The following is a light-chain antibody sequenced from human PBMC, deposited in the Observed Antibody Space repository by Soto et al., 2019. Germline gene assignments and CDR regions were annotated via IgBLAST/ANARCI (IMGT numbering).Light chain of an antibody. CDR2: SAS. CDR3: LQDYNSPWT. V-gene: IGKV3-15*01. Sequence: EIVMTQSPATLFVSPGERATLSCRASQSIRNNLAWFQQRPGQAPRLLIYSASTRATGIPARFSGSGSGTEFTLTISSLQSEDFATYSCLQDYNSPWTFGQGTKVEIK. J-gene: IGKJ1*01. CDR1: QSIRNN.